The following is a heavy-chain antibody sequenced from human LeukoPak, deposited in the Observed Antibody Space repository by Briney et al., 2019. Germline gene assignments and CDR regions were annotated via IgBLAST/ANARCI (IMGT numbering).Heavy chain of an antibody. V-gene: IGHV1-69*01. CDR3: ARGEGYYGSLPLDY. J-gene: IGHJ4*02. Sequence: SVKVSCKASGGTFSSYAISWVRQAPGQGLEWMGGIIPIFGTANYAQKFRGRVTITADESTSTAYMELSSLRSEDTAVYYCARGEGYYGSLPLDYWGQGTLVTVSS. CDR1: GGTFSSYA. D-gene: IGHD5-24*01. CDR2: IIPIFGTA.